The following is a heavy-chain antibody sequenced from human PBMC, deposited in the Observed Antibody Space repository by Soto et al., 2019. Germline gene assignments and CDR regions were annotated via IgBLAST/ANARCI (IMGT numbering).Heavy chain of an antibody. Sequence: ASVKVSCKASGYTFTGYYMHWVRQAPGQGLEWMGWINPNSGGTNYAQKFQGWVTMTRDTSISTAYMELSRLRSDDTAVYYWARDRAFGYYYGMDVWGQGTTVSVCS. CDR1: GYTFTGYY. D-gene: IGHD3-10*01. CDR2: INPNSGGT. CDR3: ARDRAFGYYYGMDV. J-gene: IGHJ6*02. V-gene: IGHV1-2*04.